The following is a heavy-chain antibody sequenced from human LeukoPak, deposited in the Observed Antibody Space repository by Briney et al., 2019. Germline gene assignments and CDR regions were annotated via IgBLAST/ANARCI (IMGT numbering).Heavy chain of an antibody. CDR2: ISSSSSYI. D-gene: IGHD6-13*01. CDR1: GFTFSSYS. V-gene: IGHV3-21*01. Sequence: PGGSLRLSCAASGFTFSSYSMNWVRQAPGKGLEWVSSISSSSSYIYYADSVKGRFTISRDNAKNSLYLQMNSLRAEDTAVYYCARDLNAAAGTPGGVYWGQVPLVTVSS. J-gene: IGHJ4*02. CDR3: ARDLNAAAGTPGGVY.